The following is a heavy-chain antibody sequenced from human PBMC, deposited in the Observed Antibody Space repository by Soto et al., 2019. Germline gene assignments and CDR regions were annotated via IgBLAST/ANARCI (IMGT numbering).Heavy chain of an antibody. D-gene: IGHD2-21*02. CDR1: GGTFSSYA. CDR3: ARGFFTYCGGDCYPIDY. CDR2: IIPIFGTA. Sequence: SVKVSCKASGGTFSSYAISWVRQAPGQGLEWMGGIIPIFGTANYAQKFQGRVTITADESTSTAYMELSSLRSEDTAVYYCARGFFTYCGGDCYPIDYWGQGTLVTVS. J-gene: IGHJ4*02. V-gene: IGHV1-69*13.